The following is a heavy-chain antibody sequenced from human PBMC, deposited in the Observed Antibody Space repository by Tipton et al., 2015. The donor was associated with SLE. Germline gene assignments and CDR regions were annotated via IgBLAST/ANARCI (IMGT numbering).Heavy chain of an antibody. V-gene: IGHV4-34*01. Sequence: TLSLTCAVYGGSFSGYYWSWIRQPPGKGLEWIGEINHSGSTNYNPSLKSRVTISVDTSKNQFSLKLSSVTAADTAVYYCARGEDYDFWSAYFDYWGQGTLVTVSS. J-gene: IGHJ4*02. CDR2: INHSGST. CDR1: GGSFSGYY. D-gene: IGHD3-3*01. CDR3: ARGEDYDFWSAYFDY.